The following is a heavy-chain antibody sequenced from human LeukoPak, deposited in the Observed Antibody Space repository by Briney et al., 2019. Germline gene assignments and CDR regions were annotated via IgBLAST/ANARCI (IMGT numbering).Heavy chain of an antibody. D-gene: IGHD4-17*01. J-gene: IGHJ4*02. CDR3: ARSSDPGDFVFPFDY. CDR1: GFTVSSNY. CDR2: IYSGGTT. V-gene: IGHV3-53*01. Sequence: GGSLRLSCAASGFTVSSNYMSWVRQAPGKGLEWVSVIYSGGTTYYADSVKDRFTTSRDNSKNTLYLQMNSLRAEDTAMYYCARSSDPGDFVFPFDYWGQGTLVTVSS.